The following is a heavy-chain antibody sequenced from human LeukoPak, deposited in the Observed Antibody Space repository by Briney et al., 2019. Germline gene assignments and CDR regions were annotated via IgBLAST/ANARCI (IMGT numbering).Heavy chain of an antibody. D-gene: IGHD6-25*01. CDR3: AAAETTCSRPHWFDP. CDR1: GFTFSDYS. Sequence: GGSLRLSCAASGFTFSDYSMSWIRQAPGKGLEWISYLSGGSATINYADSVRGRFTISRDNAKNSLYLQMNSLRVEDTAVYYCAAAETTCSRPHWFDPWGQGTLVTVSS. CDR2: LSGGSATI. J-gene: IGHJ5*02. V-gene: IGHV3-11*01.